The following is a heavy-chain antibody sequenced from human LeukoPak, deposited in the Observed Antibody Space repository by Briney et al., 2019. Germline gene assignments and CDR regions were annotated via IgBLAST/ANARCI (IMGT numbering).Heavy chain of an antibody. CDR1: GGTFSSYA. Sequence: SVKVSCKASGGTFSSYAISWVRQAPGQGLEWMGGIIPIFGTANYAQKFQGRVTITADESTSTAYMELSSPRSEDTAVYYCARAHYGGNPLTGVFDYWGQGTLVTVSS. D-gene: IGHD4-23*01. J-gene: IGHJ4*02. V-gene: IGHV1-69*13. CDR2: IIPIFGTA. CDR3: ARAHYGGNPLTGVFDY.